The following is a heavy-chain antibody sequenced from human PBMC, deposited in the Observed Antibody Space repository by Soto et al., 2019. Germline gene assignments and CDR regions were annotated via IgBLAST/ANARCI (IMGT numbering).Heavy chain of an antibody. J-gene: IGHJ4*02. V-gene: IGHV1-2*02. Sequence: QVQLVQSGAEVKKPGASVKVSCEASVYTFIDYYMHWVRQAPGHGFEWMGRISPKSGGTNYAQKFQGRVAMTWDTSLNTAYMELSSRMSGDTAVYYCASPPGYISDWYYVDLWGQGTLVTVSS. CDR3: ASPPGYISDWYYVDL. CDR2: ISPKSGGT. D-gene: IGHD6-19*01. CDR1: VYTFIDYY.